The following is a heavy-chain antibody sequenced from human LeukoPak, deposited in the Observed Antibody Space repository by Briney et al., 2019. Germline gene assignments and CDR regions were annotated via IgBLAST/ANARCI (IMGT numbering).Heavy chain of an antibody. Sequence: PGRSLRLSCAASGFTFSSYGMHWVRQAPGKGLEWVAVIRYDGSNKNYADSVKGRFTISRDNSKNTLYLQMNSLRAEDTAVYYCARDRAAAMEYYYMAAWCKGTTVTVSS. CDR3: ARDRAAAMEYYYMAA. CDR1: GFTFSSYG. CDR2: IRYDGSNK. J-gene: IGHJ6*03. D-gene: IGHD2-2*01. V-gene: IGHV3-33*01.